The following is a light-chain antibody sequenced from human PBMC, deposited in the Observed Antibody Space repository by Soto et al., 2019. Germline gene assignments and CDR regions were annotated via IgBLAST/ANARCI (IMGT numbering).Light chain of an antibody. Sequence: DIQMTQSPSSLSASVGDRVTITCRASQSISSYLNWYQQKPGKAPKLLIYAASSLQSGVPSRFSGSGSGTDFTLTISSLQPEDFATYYCQQSYSTPPHTLGQGTKVDIK. V-gene: IGKV1-39*01. J-gene: IGKJ2*01. CDR3: QQSYSTPPHT. CDR1: QSISSY. CDR2: AAS.